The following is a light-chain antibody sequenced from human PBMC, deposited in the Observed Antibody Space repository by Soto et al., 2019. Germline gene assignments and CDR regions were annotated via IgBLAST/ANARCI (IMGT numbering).Light chain of an antibody. CDR3: QQFNNYPVT. CDR2: GAS. J-gene: IGKJ4*01. Sequence: EIVMTQSPATLSVSPGERATLSCRASQSVSSNLAWYQQKPGQAPRLLIYGASTRATGIPARFSGSGSGTEFTLTISSLQPEDFATYYCQQFNNYPVTFGGGTKVDI. V-gene: IGKV3-15*01. CDR1: QSVSSN.